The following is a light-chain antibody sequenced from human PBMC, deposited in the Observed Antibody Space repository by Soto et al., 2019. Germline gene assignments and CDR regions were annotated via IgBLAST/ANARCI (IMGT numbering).Light chain of an antibody. CDR2: DVS. Sequence: EIVLTQSPATVSFSHGERGTLSCRARESVTDYLAWDQQKPGQAPRLLVYDVSNRAAGIPTRFSGGGSGTDFTLTISNVEPEDFAVYYCQQRSDWPWTFGQRTKVDI. V-gene: IGKV3-11*01. CDR1: ESVTDY. CDR3: QQRSDWPWT. J-gene: IGKJ1*01.